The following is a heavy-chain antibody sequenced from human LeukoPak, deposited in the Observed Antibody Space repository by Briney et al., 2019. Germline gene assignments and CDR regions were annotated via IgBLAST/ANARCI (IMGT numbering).Heavy chain of an antibody. Sequence: GGSLSLFCAASGSTFSDHCMDWVRQAPGKGLEWVGRTRNKANSYTTEYAASVKGRFTISRDDSKKSLYLQMNSLKTEDTAVYYCARESGGGVLGYFDLWVRGTLVSVSS. J-gene: IGHJ2*01. CDR1: GSTFSDHC. D-gene: IGHD3-10*01. V-gene: IGHV3-72*01. CDR2: TRNKANSYTT. CDR3: ARESGGGVLGYFDL.